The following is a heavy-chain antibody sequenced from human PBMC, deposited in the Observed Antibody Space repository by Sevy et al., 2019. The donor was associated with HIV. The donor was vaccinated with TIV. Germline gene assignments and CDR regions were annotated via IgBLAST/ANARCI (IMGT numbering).Heavy chain of an antibody. V-gene: IGHV1-8*01. D-gene: IGHD2-21*02. CDR3: AKLASCGGDCYYFDF. CDR1: GYTFTDYD. Sequence: ASVKVSCKASGYTFTDYDITWVRQVTGQGLELVGWMNPNSGHTAYTENFQGRVSTTRATSISTAYMELSSLRSEDTAVNYWAKLASCGGDCYYFDFWGQGTLVTVSS. J-gene: IGHJ4*02. CDR2: MNPNSGHT.